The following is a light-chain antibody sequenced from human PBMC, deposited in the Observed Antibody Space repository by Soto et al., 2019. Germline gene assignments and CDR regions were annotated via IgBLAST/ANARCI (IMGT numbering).Light chain of an antibody. CDR3: HQYENWPQT. CDR2: RAS. CDR1: QSISSN. Sequence: EVVMTQSPATLSVSPGERSTLSCSAIQSISSNLAWYQQKLGQAPRLLIYRASTRATGIPARFSGSGSGTEFTLTISSLQSEDFALYYCHQYENWPQTFGQGTKVDIK. V-gene: IGKV3-15*01. J-gene: IGKJ1*01.